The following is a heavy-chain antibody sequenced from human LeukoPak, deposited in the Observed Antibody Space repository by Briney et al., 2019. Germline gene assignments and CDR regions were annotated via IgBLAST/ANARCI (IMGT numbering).Heavy chain of an antibody. V-gene: IGHV3-21*01. CDR3: ARDHWSGYAFDY. Sequence: GGSLRLSCAASGFTFSSYSMNWIRQAPGKGLEWVSSISSSSSYIYYADSVKGRFTISRDNAKISLYLQMNSLRAEDTAVYYCARDHWSGYAFDYWGQGTLVTVSS. CDR1: GFTFSSYS. J-gene: IGHJ4*02. CDR2: ISSSSSYI. D-gene: IGHD3-3*01.